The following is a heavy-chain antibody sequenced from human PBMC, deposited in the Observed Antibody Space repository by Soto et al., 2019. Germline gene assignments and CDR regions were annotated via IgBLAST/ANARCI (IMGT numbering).Heavy chain of an antibody. CDR2: INPILSMS. J-gene: IGHJ4*02. D-gene: IGHD3-10*01. Sequence: QVQLVQSGAGVKRPGSSVKVSCQASGDTFAFFFIKWVRQAPGIGLEWVGRINPILSMSNYAQRFQGRVTMTADKSTSTAYMVLNSLRSEDTAMYYCATSYGSGYRAFDYWGQGALVTVSS. CDR1: GDTFAFFF. V-gene: IGHV1-69*02. CDR3: ATSYGSGYRAFDY.